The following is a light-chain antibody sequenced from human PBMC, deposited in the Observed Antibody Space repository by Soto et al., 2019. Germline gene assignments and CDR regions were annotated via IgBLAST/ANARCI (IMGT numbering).Light chain of an antibody. CDR1: TGSVTSSHF. V-gene: IGLV7-46*01. CDR3: LLAYSGARI. CDR2: NTS. J-gene: IGLJ2*01. Sequence: QAVVTQESSLTVSPGGTVTLTCGSSTGSVTSSHFPYWIQQKPGQAPRTLICNTSNKHSWTPARFSGSLLGGKAALTLSGAQPEDEAEYYCLLAYSGARIFGGGTKLTVL.